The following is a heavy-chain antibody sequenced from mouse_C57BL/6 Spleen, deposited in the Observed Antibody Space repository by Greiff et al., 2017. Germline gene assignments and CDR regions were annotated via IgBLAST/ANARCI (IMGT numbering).Heavy chain of an antibody. Sequence: EVQLQQSGPELVKPGASVKISCKASGYTFTDYYMNWVQQSHGKSLEWIGDINPNNGGTSYNQKFKGKATLTVDKSSSTAYMELRSLTSEDSAVYYCARAADSSGPDYGGQGTTLTVSS. D-gene: IGHD3-2*02. CDR1: GYTFTDYY. CDR3: ARAADSSGPDY. CDR2: INPNNGGT. V-gene: IGHV1-26*01. J-gene: IGHJ2*01.